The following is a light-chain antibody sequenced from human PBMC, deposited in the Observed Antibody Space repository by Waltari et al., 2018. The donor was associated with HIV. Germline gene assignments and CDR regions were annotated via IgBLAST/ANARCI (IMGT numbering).Light chain of an antibody. Sequence: SYELTQPPSVSVSPGQTARITCSGDALPKQYTSWYQQRPGQAPVLVIYKDTQRSSGIPERFSGASSGTTVTLTISGVQAEDEADYYCQSADSIDSYRVFGGGTRLTVL. J-gene: IGLJ3*02. CDR2: KDT. CDR1: ALPKQY. CDR3: QSADSIDSYRV. V-gene: IGLV3-25*03.